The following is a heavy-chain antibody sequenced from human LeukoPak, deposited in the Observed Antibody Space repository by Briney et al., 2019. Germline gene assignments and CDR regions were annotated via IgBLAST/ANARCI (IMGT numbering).Heavy chain of an antibody. Sequence: PGGSLRLSCAASGFTFSSYAMSWVRQAPGKGLEWVSGISNSGGSTYYADSVRGRFAISRDNSKNTLSLQMNSVKAEDTAVYFCAYGTSGSYIYGMDVWGQGTTVTVSS. D-gene: IGHD3-10*01. J-gene: IGHJ6*02. CDR2: ISNSGGST. CDR1: GFTFSSYA. V-gene: IGHV3-23*01. CDR3: AYGTSGSYIYGMDV.